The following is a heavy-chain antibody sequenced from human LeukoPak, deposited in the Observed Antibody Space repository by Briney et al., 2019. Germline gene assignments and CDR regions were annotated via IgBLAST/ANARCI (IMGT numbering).Heavy chain of an antibody. J-gene: IGHJ4*02. D-gene: IGHD2-15*01. CDR1: GFTFSSYA. V-gene: IGHV3-64*01. Sequence: GGSLRLSCAASGFTFSSYAMHWVRQAPGKGLEYVSGISSDGGSPFHVNSVKGRFTISRDNSKDTLYPQMGSLRAEDMAVYYCAREYCSGGRCHYYFDYWGQGTLVTVSS. CDR2: ISSDGGSP. CDR3: AREYCSGGRCHYYFDY.